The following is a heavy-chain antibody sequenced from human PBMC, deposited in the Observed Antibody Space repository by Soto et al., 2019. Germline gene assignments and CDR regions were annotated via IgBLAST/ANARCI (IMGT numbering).Heavy chain of an antibody. Sequence: QVQLVESGGGVVQPGRSLRLSCAASRFTFSNYGMHWVRQTPGKGLEWVAVISYDGSNKYYADSVKGGFTISRDNSKNTRYLQMNSLRAEDTDVYYFVKGGYQYFDYWGQGTLVTASS. CDR1: RFTFSNYG. D-gene: IGHD5-12*01. J-gene: IGHJ4*02. V-gene: IGHV3-30*18. CDR3: VKGGYQYFDY. CDR2: ISYDGSNK.